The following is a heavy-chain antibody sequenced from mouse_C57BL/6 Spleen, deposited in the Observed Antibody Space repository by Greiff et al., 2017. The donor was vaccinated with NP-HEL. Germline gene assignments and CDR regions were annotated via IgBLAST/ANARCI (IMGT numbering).Heavy chain of an antibody. CDR3: AGVPHYYAMDY. V-gene: IGHV1-64*01. CDR1: GYTFTSYW. J-gene: IGHJ4*01. Sequence: QVQLQQPGAELVKPGASVKLSCKASGYTFTSYWMHWVKQRPGQGLEWIGMIHPNSGSTNYNEKFKSKATLTVDKSSSTAYMQLSSLTSEDSAVYYCAGVPHYYAMDYWGQGTSVTVSS. D-gene: IGHD5-1*01. CDR2: IHPNSGST.